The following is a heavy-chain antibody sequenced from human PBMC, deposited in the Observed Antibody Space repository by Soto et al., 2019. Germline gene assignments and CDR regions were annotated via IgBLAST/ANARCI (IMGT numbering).Heavy chain of an antibody. J-gene: IGHJ4*02. CDR3: ARGEVLLWFGGLLFDY. Sequence: ASVKVSCKASGYTFTGYYMHWVRQAPGQGLEWMGWINPNSGGTNYAQKFQGWVTMTRDTSISTAYMELSRLRSDDTAVYYCARGEVLLWFGGLLFDYWGQGTLVTVSS. CDR2: INPNSGGT. CDR1: GYTFTGYY. V-gene: IGHV1-2*04. D-gene: IGHD3-10*01.